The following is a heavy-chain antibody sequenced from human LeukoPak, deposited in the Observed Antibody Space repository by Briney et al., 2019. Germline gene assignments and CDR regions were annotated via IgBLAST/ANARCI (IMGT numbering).Heavy chain of an antibody. CDR3: AKTPGDCTGGTCYSFDY. V-gene: IGHV3-23*01. J-gene: IGHJ4*02. D-gene: IGHD2-15*01. Sequence: GSLRLSCAASGFTFSSYAMSWVRQAPGKGLEWVSSISGSGDNTYYADSVKGRFTVSRDNSKNTLYLQMNSLRAEDTAVYYCAKTPGDCTGGTCYSFDYWGQGSLVTVSS. CDR2: ISGSGDNT. CDR1: GFTFSSYA.